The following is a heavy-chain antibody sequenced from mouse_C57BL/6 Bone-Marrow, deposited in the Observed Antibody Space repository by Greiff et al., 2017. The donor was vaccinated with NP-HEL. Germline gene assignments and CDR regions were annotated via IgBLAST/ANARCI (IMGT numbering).Heavy chain of an antibody. J-gene: IGHJ2*01. CDR1: GFNIKDDY. D-gene: IGHD1-1*01. V-gene: IGHV14-4*01. CDR2: IDPENGDT. CDR3: TTITTVVATDY. Sequence: VQLQQSGAELVRPGASVKLSCTASGFNIKDDYMHWVKQRPEQGLEWIGWIDPENGDTEYASKFQGKATITADTSSNTDYLQLSSLTSEDTAVYYCTTITTVVATDYWGQGTTLTVSS.